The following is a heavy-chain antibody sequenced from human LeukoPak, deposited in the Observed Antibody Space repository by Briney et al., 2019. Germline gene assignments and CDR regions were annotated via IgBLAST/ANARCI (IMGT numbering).Heavy chain of an antibody. J-gene: IGHJ4*02. Sequence: PSETLSLTCTVSGGSISSSSYYWGWIRQPPGKGLEWIGSIYYSGSTYYNTSLKSRVTISVDTSKNQFSLKLSSVTAADTAVYYCARIEKSSAVAGTVYFDYWGQGTLVTVSS. CDR3: ARIEKSSAVAGTVYFDY. D-gene: IGHD6-19*01. CDR2: IYYSGST. V-gene: IGHV4-39*07. CDR1: GGSISSSSYY.